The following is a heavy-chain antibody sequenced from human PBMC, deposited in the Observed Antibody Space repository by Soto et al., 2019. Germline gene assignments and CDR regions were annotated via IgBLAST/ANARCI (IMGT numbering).Heavy chain of an antibody. J-gene: IGHJ3*02. Sequence: QVQLQESGPRLVKPSQTLSLTCSVSGGSISSGDYYWSWIRQLPGKGLEWIGHIYYSGTTTYNPSLKSRLSISIHTSKNQFSLKLNSVTAADTAVYYCARDDYGGNSGAFDIWGQGTMVTVS. CDR2: IYYSGTT. CDR1: GGSISSGDYY. V-gene: IGHV4-31*03. D-gene: IGHD4-17*01. CDR3: ARDDYGGNSGAFDI.